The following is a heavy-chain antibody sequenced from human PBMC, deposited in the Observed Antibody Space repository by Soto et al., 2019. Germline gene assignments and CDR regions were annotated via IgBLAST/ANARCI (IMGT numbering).Heavy chain of an antibody. V-gene: IGHV3-15*07. CDR2: IKSKTDGGTT. CDR3: TKDLEGYTDDY. J-gene: IGHJ4*02. CDR1: GFTFSNAW. D-gene: IGHD5-18*01. Sequence: EVQLVESGGGLVKPGGSLRLSCAASGFTFSNAWMNWVRQAPGKGLEWVGRIKSKTDGGTTDYAAPVKGRFTMSREDSKNTLYKKMNSLKTEDTAEYYCTKDLEGYTDDYWGQGTLVTVSS.